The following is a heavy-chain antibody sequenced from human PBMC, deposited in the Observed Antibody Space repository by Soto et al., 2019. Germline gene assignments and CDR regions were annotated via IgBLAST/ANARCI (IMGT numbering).Heavy chain of an antibody. D-gene: IGHD5-18*01. J-gene: IGHJ4*02. CDR2: ISYDISYK. CDR3: ATNSYGYASKYVFDY. Sequence: QVQLVESGGGVVQPGRSLRLSCAASGFAFSSYGMHWVRQAPGKGLEWVAVISYDISYKYYADSVKGRFTISRDNSKNTLYLQLNSLRAEDTAVYYCATNSYGYASKYVFDYWGQGTLVTVSS. V-gene: IGHV3-30*03. CDR1: GFAFSSYG.